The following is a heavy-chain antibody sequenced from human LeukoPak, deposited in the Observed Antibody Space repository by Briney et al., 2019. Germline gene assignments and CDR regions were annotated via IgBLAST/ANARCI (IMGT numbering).Heavy chain of an antibody. CDR3: ASEYGGKVGATTLEVHAFDI. V-gene: IGHV3-30-3*01. CDR2: ISYDGSNK. CDR1: GFTFSSYA. D-gene: IGHD1-26*01. Sequence: GGSLRLSCAASGFTFSSYAMHWVRQAPGKGLEWVAVISYDGSNKYYADSVKGRFTISRDNSKNTLYLQMNSLRAEDTAVYYCASEYGGKVGATTLEVHAFDIRGQGTMVTVSS. J-gene: IGHJ3*02.